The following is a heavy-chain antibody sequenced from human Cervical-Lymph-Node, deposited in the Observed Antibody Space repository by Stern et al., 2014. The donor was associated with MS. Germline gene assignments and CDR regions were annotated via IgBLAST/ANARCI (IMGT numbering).Heavy chain of an antibody. J-gene: IGHJ6*02. Sequence: QIPLKESGPTLVKPTQTLTLTCTFSGLSLSTSEVAVGWIRQPPGKALEWLVLLYWNDVKYSSPSLKSRLTITYDTSENQVVLIMANMDPVGTGTYYCAQGVTRSRYGMDVWGQGTTVTVSS. CDR1: GLSLSTSEVA. V-gene: IGHV2-5*01. CDR2: LYWNDVK. D-gene: IGHD1-14*01. CDR3: AQGVTRSRYGMDV.